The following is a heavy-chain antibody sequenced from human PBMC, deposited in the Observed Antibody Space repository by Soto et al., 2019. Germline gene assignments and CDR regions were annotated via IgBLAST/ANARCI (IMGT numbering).Heavy chain of an antibody. CDR1: GYTFTGYY. CDR2: INPNSGGT. V-gene: IGHV1-2*04. J-gene: IGHJ6*02. D-gene: IGHD3-3*01. CDR3: ARAKPLRFLEWLSDAYCGMDV. Sequence: ASVKVSCKASGYTFTGYYMHWVRQAPGQGLEWMGWINPNSGGTNYAQKFQGWVTMTRDTSISTAYMELSRLRSDDTAVYYCARAKPLRFLEWLSDAYCGMDVWAQGTTVTVSS.